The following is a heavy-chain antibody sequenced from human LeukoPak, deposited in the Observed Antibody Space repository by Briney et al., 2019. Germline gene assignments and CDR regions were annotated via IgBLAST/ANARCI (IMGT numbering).Heavy chain of an antibody. CDR1: GFTFGDYA. CDR3: AKRDSASSQKTFDY. Sequence: PGRSLRLSCSTSGFTFGDYAVSWVRQAPGKGLEWVSGISFNGANTYYADSVKGRFTISRDNPKNTLYLQMNSLRAEDTAVYFCAKRDSASSQKTFDYWGQGTQVAVSS. CDR2: ISFNGANT. J-gene: IGHJ4*02. D-gene: IGHD6-13*01. V-gene: IGHV3-23*01.